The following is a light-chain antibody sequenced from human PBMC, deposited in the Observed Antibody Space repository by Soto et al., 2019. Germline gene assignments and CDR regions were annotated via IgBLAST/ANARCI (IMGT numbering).Light chain of an antibody. V-gene: IGKV3-15*01. CDR3: QQYNNWPPLT. CDR2: GAS. J-gene: IGKJ4*01. CDR1: QSVSSS. Sequence: GASQSVSSSLAWYQQTPGRAPRLLIYGASNRATDIPTRFSGSGSGTEFTLTISGLQSEDFAVYYCQQYNNWPPLTFGGGTKVDIK.